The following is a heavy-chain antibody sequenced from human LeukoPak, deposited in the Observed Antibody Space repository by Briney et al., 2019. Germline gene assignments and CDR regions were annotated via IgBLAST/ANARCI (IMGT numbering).Heavy chain of an antibody. V-gene: IGHV1-2*02. D-gene: IGHD5-24*01. Sequence: ASVKVSCKASGYTFNGFYLHWVRQAPGQGLEWMGWINPNSGGTNYAQKFQGRVTMTRDTSISTAYMELSRLRSDDTAVYYCARWMATLTTPYYWGQGTLVTVSS. CDR2: INPNSGGT. CDR1: GYTFNGFY. CDR3: ARWMATLTTPYY. J-gene: IGHJ4*02.